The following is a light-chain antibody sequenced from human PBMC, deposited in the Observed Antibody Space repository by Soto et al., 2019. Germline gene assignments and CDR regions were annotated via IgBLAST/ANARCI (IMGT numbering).Light chain of an antibody. CDR2: GAS. J-gene: IGKJ3*01. Sequence: IPLTQSPSSLSASVGDRVTISCRASQGIANFLAWYQQKPGKAPKLLIYGASTLQSRVPSRFSGSGSGTDFTLTISSLQPEDFATYYCQQLNSFPIPFGPGTKVDIK. CDR3: QQLNSFPIP. CDR1: QGIANF. V-gene: IGKV1-9*01.